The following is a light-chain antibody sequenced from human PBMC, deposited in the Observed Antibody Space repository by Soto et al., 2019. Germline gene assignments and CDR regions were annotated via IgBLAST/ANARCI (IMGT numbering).Light chain of an antibody. CDR2: RAS. CDR3: QQYVSSPLT. J-gene: IGKJ4*02. Sequence: EIVLTQSPGTLSLSPRERATLSCRASQSVSSDYLAWYQQKPGQTPKVLIYRASSRATGIPDRFSGSGSGTDFTLTISRLEPEDFAVYYCQQYVSSPLTFGGGTKVEIK. V-gene: IGKV3-20*01. CDR1: QSVSSDY.